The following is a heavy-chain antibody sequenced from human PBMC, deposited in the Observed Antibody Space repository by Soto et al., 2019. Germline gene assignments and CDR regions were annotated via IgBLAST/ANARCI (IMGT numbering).Heavy chain of an antibody. CDR1: GGTFSSYA. CDR2: IIPMFGTA. V-gene: IGHV1-69*01. CDR3: ANWVTAMALFAY. J-gene: IGHJ4*02. Sequence: QVQPGQSWAALKKPGSSVKVSCKASGGTFSSYAISWLRHAPGQWLEWMGGIIPMFGTANYAQKFQGRVTITADESTNTAYREQSSLRSEETAVYYCANWVTAMALFAYCGQGTLVTVSS. D-gene: IGHD5-18*01.